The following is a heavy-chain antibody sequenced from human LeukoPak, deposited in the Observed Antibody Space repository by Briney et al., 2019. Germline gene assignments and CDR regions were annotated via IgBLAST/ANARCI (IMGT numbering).Heavy chain of an antibody. CDR1: GYSFTSYW. J-gene: IGHJ4*02. V-gene: IGHV5-51*01. Sequence: GESLKISCKGSGYSFTSYWIGWVRQMPGKGLEGMGIIYPCDCDTRYSASFQGQVTISADKSISTAYLQWSSLKASDTAMYYCARLVSYGYLDYWGQGTLVTVSS. CDR2: IYPCDCDT. CDR3: ARLVSYGYLDY. D-gene: IGHD5-18*01.